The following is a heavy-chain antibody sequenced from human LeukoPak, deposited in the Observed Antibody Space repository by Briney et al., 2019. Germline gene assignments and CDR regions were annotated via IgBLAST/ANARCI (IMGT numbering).Heavy chain of an antibody. Sequence: ASVKVSCKASGGTFTGYYMHWVRQAPGQGLEWMGWINPNSGGTNYAQKFQGRVTMTRDTSISTAYMELSRLRSDDTAVYYCARELLWFGGPIDYWGQGTLVTVSS. D-gene: IGHD3-10*01. CDR1: GGTFTGYY. CDR2: INPNSGGT. J-gene: IGHJ4*02. CDR3: ARELLWFGGPIDY. V-gene: IGHV1-2*02.